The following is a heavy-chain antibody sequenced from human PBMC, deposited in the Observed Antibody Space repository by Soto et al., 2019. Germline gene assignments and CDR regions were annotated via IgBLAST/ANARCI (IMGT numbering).Heavy chain of an antibody. D-gene: IGHD6-13*01. Sequence: QVQLVESGGGVVQPGRSLRLSCAASGFTFSSYGMHWVRQAPGKGLEWVAVIWYDGSNKYYADSVKGRFTISRDNSKNTLYLQMNSLRAEDTAVYYCARGYSGSWYVDWGQGTLVTVSS. J-gene: IGHJ4*02. V-gene: IGHV3-33*01. CDR1: GFTFSSYG. CDR2: IWYDGSNK. CDR3: ARGYSGSWYVD.